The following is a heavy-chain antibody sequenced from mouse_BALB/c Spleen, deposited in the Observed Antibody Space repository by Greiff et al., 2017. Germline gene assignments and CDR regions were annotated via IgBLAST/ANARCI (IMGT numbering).Heavy chain of an antibody. CDR3: ARRFHYYAMDY. V-gene: IGHV5-17*02. CDR2: ISSGSSTI. CDR1: GFTFSSFG. Sequence: EVKVVESGGGLVQPGGSRKLSCAASGFTFSSFGMHWVRQAPEKGLEWVAYISSGSSTIYYADTVKGRFTISRDNPKNTLFLQMTSLRSEDTAMYYCARRFHYYAMDYWGQGTSVTVSS. J-gene: IGHJ4*01.